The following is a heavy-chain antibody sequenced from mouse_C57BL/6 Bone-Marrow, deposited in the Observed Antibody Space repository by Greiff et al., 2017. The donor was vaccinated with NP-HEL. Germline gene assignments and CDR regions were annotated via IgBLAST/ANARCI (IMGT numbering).Heavy chain of an antibody. Sequence: ESGPGLVKPSQSLSLTCSVTGYSITSGYYWNWIRQFPGNKLEWMGYISYDGSNNYNPSLKNRISITRDTSKNQFFLKLNSVTTEDTATYDCARDGVTTVAYYAMDYWGQGTSVTVSS. CDR3: ARDGVTTVAYYAMDY. D-gene: IGHD1-1*01. CDR1: GYSITSGYY. J-gene: IGHJ4*01. CDR2: ISYDGSN. V-gene: IGHV3-6*01.